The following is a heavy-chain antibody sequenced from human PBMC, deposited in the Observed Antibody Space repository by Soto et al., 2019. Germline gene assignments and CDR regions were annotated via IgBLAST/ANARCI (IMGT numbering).Heavy chain of an antibody. CDR3: AKGGRQWLVTSDFNY. J-gene: IGHJ4*02. Sequence: LVKGARKSFVGTFSEYLVSWLRMKTGKGLEWMGGIIPIFGTVNYAQKFQGRVTITADESTSTAYMELSSLRAEDTAVYYCAKGGRQWLVTSDFNYWGQGALVTVSS. D-gene: IGHD6-19*01. CDR2: IIPIFGTV. CDR1: VGTFSEYL. V-gene: IGHV1-69*01.